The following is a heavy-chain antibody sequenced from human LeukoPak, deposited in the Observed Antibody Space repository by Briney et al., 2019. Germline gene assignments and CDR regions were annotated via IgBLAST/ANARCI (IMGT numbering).Heavy chain of an antibody. CDR1: GESFSGDF. Sequence: PSETLSLTCGVYGESFSGDFWTWLRQAPGKGREWIGEINHRGRTNYSPSLTGRVTISVDTSMNQFSLQLRSVTAADTALYYCARGQYDSGGYHYGIRAFYFDYWGQGILVTVSS. J-gene: IGHJ4*02. CDR3: ARGQYDSGGYHYGIRAFYFDY. V-gene: IGHV4-34*01. D-gene: IGHD3-22*01. CDR2: INHRGRT.